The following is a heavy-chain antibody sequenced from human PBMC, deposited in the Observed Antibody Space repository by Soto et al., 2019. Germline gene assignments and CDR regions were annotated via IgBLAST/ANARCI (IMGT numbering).Heavy chain of an antibody. CDR3: AREEVDVVVPAAMSPWFDP. CDR1: GGTFSSYT. Sequence: SVKVSCKASGGTFSSYTIGWVRQAPGQGLEWMGRIIPILGIANYAQKFQGRVTITADKSTSTAYMELSSLRSEDTAVYYCAREEVDVVVPAAMSPWFDPWGQGTLVTVSS. J-gene: IGHJ5*02. CDR2: IIPILGIA. V-gene: IGHV1-69*04. D-gene: IGHD2-2*01.